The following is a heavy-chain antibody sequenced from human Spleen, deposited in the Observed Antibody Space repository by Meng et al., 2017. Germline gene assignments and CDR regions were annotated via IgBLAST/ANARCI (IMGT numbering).Heavy chain of an antibody. CDR2: ISGTGGST. CDR1: GFTVSSNY. V-gene: IGHV3-23*01. J-gene: IGHJ4*02. D-gene: IGHD5-18*01. Sequence: GESLKISCAASGFTVSSNYMSWVRQAPGKGLEWVAGISGTGGSTYYADSLKGRITVSRDDSKNTLYLQMNSLRAEDTAVYYCATNREGYNYGYVPFAYWGQGTLVTVSS. CDR3: ATNREGYNYGYVPFAY.